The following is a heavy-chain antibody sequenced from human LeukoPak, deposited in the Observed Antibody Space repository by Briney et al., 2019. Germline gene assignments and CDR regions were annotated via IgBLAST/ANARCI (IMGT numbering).Heavy chain of an antibody. CDR3: AKGGGTATMVRGVIIGDYFDY. J-gene: IGHJ4*02. D-gene: IGHD3-10*01. CDR1: GFTFSSYG. CDR2: IWYDGSNK. Sequence: GRSLRLSCAASGFTFSSYGMLWVRQAPGKGLEWVAVIWYDGSNKYYADSVKGRFTISRDNSKNTLYLQMNSLRAEDTAVYYCAKGGGTATMVRGVIIGDYFDYWGQGTLVTVSS. V-gene: IGHV3-33*06.